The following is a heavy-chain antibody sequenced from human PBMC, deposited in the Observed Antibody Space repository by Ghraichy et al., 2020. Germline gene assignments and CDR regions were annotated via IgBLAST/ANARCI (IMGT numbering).Heavy chain of an antibody. CDR3: ARELTMVRGVGALDAFDI. CDR1: GYTFTGYY. Sequence: ASVKVSCKASGYTFTGYYMHWVRQAPGQGLEWMGWINPNSGGTNYAQKFQGRVTMTRDTSISTAYMELSRLRSDDTAVYYCARELTMVRGVGALDAFDIWGQGTMVTVSS. CDR2: INPNSGGT. V-gene: IGHV1-2*02. J-gene: IGHJ3*02. D-gene: IGHD3-10*01.